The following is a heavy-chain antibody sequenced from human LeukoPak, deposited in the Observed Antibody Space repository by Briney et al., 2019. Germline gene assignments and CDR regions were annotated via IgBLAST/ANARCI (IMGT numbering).Heavy chain of an antibody. D-gene: IGHD3-22*01. V-gene: IGHV1-3*01. Sequence: ASVKVSCKASGYTFTSYAMHWVRQAPGQRLEWMGWINAGNGNTKCSQKFQGRVTITRDTSASTAYMELSSLRSEDTAVYYCARGDYYDSSGLIWGQGTLVTVSS. J-gene: IGHJ4*02. CDR1: GYTFTSYA. CDR2: INAGNGNT. CDR3: ARGDYYDSSGLI.